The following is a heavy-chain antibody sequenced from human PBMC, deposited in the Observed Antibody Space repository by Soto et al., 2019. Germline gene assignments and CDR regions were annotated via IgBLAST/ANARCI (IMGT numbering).Heavy chain of an antibody. CDR1: GDSISSTSVA. CDR3: ARFGSGWWFDY. J-gene: IGHJ4*02. D-gene: IGHD6-19*01. V-gene: IGHV6-1*01. Sequence: PSQTLSHPCAISGDSISSTSVAWNWIRQSPSRGLEWLGRIYYRSKWYNDYAVSVKSRININPDTSKNQFSLQLNSVTPEDTAVYYCARFGSGWWFDYRGQGTLVTVSS. CDR2: IYYRSKWYN.